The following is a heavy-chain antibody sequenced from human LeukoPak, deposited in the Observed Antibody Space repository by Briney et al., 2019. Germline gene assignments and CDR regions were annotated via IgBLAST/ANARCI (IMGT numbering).Heavy chain of an antibody. V-gene: IGHV4-39*01. CDR2: IYYSGST. J-gene: IGHJ4*02. CDR1: GXSISSNNDY. Sequence: KPSETLSLTCTVSGXSISSNNDYWGWIRQPPGKGLEWIGSIYYSGSTYNNPSLKSRVTISVDTTKNQFSLKLTSVTAADTAVYYCASSPSGYWWNFDCWGQGTLVTVPS. D-gene: IGHD3-22*01. CDR3: ASSPSGYWWNFDC.